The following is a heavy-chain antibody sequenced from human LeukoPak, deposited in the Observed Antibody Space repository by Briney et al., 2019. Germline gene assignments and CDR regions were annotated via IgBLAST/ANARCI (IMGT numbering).Heavy chain of an antibody. Sequence: ASVKVSCKASGYTFTNYDINWVRQATGQGLEWMGWMSPNSGNTGYAQKFQGRVTMTRNTSISTAYMELSSLKSEDTAVYYCARGYVDTAMVLDYWGQGTLVTVSS. D-gene: IGHD5-18*01. V-gene: IGHV1-8*01. CDR3: ARGYVDTAMVLDY. CDR2: MSPNSGNT. CDR1: GYTFTNYD. J-gene: IGHJ4*02.